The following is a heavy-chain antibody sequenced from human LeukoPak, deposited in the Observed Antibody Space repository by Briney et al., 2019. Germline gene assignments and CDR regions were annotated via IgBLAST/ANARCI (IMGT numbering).Heavy chain of an antibody. CDR1: GGTFSNYA. J-gene: IGHJ4*02. Sequence: GASVKVSCKASGGTFSNYAISWVRQAPGQGLEWMGWIIPIFGTATYAQKFQGRVTITTDESTSTAYMELSSLRSEDTAVYYCASYYDFWSGYYNYWGQGTLVAVSS. V-gene: IGHV1-69*05. D-gene: IGHD3-3*01. CDR2: IIPIFGTA. CDR3: ASYYDFWSGYYNY.